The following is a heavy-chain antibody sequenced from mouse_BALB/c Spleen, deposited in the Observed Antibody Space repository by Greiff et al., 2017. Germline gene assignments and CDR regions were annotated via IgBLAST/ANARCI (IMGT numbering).Heavy chain of an antibody. J-gene: IGHJ3*01. D-gene: IGHD3-1*01. Sequence: QVQLQQPGAELVRPGASVKMSCKASGYTFTSYWINWVKQRPGQGLEWIGNIYPSDSYTNYNQKFKDKATLTVDKSSSTAYMQLSSPTSEGSAVYYCTRSGSSGYVPWFAYWGQGTLVTVSA. CDR1: GYTFTSYW. CDR2: IYPSDSYT. V-gene: IGHV1S126*01. CDR3: TRSGSSGYVPWFAY.